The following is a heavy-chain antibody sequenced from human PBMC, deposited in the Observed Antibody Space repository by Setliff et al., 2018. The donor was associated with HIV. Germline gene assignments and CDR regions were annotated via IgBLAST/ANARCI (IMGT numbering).Heavy chain of an antibody. CDR2: IFYSGST. Sequence: NPSETLSLTCTVSGGSVSTGNYYWNWIRLPPGKGLEWIGYIFYSGSTNHNPSLKSRVTISVDTSKNQFSLRLNSVTAADTAIYYCTRRGADSYYPRPLDVWGKGTTVTVSS. V-gene: IGHV4-61*01. CDR1: GGSVSTGNYY. CDR3: TRRGADSYYPRPLDV. D-gene: IGHD3-10*01. J-gene: IGHJ6*04.